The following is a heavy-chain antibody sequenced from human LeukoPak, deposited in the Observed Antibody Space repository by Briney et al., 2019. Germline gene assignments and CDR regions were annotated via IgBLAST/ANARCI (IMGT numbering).Heavy chain of an antibody. Sequence: PSETLSLTCTVSGGSISSGSYYWSWIRQPAGKGLEWIGHIYTSGSTNYNPSLKSRVTISYPSKNQFSLKLNSVTAADTAVYYCARVDGSCSGGSCPSGNWFDPWGQGTLVTVAS. D-gene: IGHD2-15*01. CDR3: ARVDGSCSGGSCPSGNWFDP. CDR1: GGSISSGSYY. J-gene: IGHJ5*02. V-gene: IGHV4-61*09. CDR2: IYTSGST.